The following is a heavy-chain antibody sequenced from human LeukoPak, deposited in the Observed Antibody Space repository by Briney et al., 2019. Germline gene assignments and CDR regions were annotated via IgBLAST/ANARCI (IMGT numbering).Heavy chain of an antibody. Sequence: GGSLRLSCAVSGITLSNYGMSWVRQAPGKGLEWVAGISGSGGSTNYADSVKGRFTISRDNPKNTLYLQMNSLRAEDTALYYCAKDSLAYCTSSSCFDFDFWGQGALVTVSS. CDR2: ISGSGGST. CDR1: GITLSNYG. CDR3: AKDSLAYCTSSSCFDFDF. J-gene: IGHJ4*02. D-gene: IGHD2-2*01. V-gene: IGHV3-23*01.